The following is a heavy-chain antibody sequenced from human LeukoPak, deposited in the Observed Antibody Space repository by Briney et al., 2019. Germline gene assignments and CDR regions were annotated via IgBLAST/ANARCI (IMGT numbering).Heavy chain of an antibody. V-gene: IGHV4-4*09. J-gene: IGHJ4*02. CDR2: IYTSGST. Sequence: PSDTLSLTCTVSGGPISRYYWRWIRQPPGEALEWIGYIYTSGSTNYDPSLKSRVTISVDTSKNQFSLKLSSVTAADTAVYYCARHGITGTTDYGGQGTLVTVSS. D-gene: IGHD1-7*01. CDR3: ARHGITGTTDY. CDR1: GGPISRYY.